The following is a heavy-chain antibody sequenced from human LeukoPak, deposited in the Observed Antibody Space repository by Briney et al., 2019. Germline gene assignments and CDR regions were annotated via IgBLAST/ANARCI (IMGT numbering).Heavy chain of an antibody. D-gene: IGHD3-10*01. CDR3: AKGDTLLWFGDHRVGWFDP. CDR2: IRYDGSNK. J-gene: IGHJ5*02. CDR1: GFTSSSYG. Sequence: GGSLRLSCAASGFTSSSYGMHWVRQAPGKGLEWVAFIRYDGSNKYYADSVRGRFTISRDNSKNTLYLQMNSLRAEDTAVYYCAKGDTLLWFGDHRVGWFDPWGQGTLVTVSS. V-gene: IGHV3-30*02.